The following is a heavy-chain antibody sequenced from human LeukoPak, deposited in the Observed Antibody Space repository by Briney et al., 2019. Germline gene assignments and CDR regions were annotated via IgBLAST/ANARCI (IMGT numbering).Heavy chain of an antibody. CDR3: ARFAKMASFDY. D-gene: IGHD5-24*01. V-gene: IGHV3-48*03. CDR2: ISSSGSTI. J-gene: IGHJ4*02. CDR1: GFTFSSYE. Sequence: PGGSLRLSCAASGFTFSSYEMNWVRQAPGKGLEWVSYISSSGSTIYYADSVKGRFTISRDNAKNSLYLQMNSPRAEDTAVYYCARFAKMASFDYWGQGTLVTVSS.